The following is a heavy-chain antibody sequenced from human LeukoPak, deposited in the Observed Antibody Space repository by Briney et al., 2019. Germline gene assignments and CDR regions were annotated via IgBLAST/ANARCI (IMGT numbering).Heavy chain of an antibody. Sequence: PGGSLRLSCAASGFTFSSYSMNWVRQAPGKGLEWVSYISSSSSTIYYADSVKGRFTISRDNAKNSPYLQMNSLRAEDTAVYYCARIPHPRGWLVSWFDPWGQGTLVTVSS. J-gene: IGHJ5*02. CDR3: ARIPHPRGWLVSWFDP. D-gene: IGHD6-19*01. CDR1: GFTFSSYS. CDR2: ISSSSSTI. V-gene: IGHV3-48*01.